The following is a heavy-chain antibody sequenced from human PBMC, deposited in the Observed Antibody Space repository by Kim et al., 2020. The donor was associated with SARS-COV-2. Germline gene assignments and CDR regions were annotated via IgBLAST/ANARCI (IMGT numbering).Heavy chain of an antibody. CDR2: IIPIFGTA. CDR3: ASRESGDHDYGDYDLGYYYYGMDV. CDR1: GGTFSSYA. D-gene: IGHD4-17*01. Sequence: SVKVSCKASGGTFSSYAISWVRQAPGQGLEWMGGIIPIFGTANYAQKFQGRVTITADESTSTAYMELSSLRSEDTAVYYCASRESGDHDYGDYDLGYYYYGMDVWGQGTTVTVSS. J-gene: IGHJ6*02. V-gene: IGHV1-69*13.